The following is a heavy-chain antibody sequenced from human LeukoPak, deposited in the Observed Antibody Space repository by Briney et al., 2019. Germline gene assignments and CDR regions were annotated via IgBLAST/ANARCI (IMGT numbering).Heavy chain of an antibody. D-gene: IGHD1-20*01. CDR2: IYGGGSGST. J-gene: IGHJ4*02. Sequence: GGSLRLSYVASGFTFSKYTMSWVRQAPGKGLEWVSGIYGGGSGSTFYAESVKGRFTISRDNSKNTLYLQMNSLRDEDTAIYYCAKDFTPDGIWDIDYWGRGTLITVSS. CDR3: AKDFTPDGIWDIDY. CDR1: GFTFSKYT. V-gene: IGHV3-23*01.